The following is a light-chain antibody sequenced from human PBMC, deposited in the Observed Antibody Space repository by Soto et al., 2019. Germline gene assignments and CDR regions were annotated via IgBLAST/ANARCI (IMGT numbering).Light chain of an antibody. CDR1: SSDVGGYKY. Sequence: QSALTQPPSASGSPGQSVTISCTGTSSDVGGYKYVSWYQQDPGKAPKLMIFEVNKRPSGVPDRFSGSTSGNTASLTVSGLQAEDEADYYCSSYAGINNLGVFGTGTKLTVL. CDR2: EVN. CDR3: SSYAGINNLGV. J-gene: IGLJ1*01. V-gene: IGLV2-8*01.